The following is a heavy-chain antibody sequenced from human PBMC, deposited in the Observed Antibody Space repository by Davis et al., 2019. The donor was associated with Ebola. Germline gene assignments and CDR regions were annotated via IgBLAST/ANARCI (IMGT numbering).Heavy chain of an antibody. Sequence: GESLKISCAASGFTFSSYGMHWVRQAPGKGLEWVAVISFDGSYKYYADSVKGRFTISRDNSKNTLYLQMNSLRAEDTAVYYCAKAFFAVAGTVEYWGQGTLVTVSS. J-gene: IGHJ4*02. CDR1: GFTFSSYG. V-gene: IGHV3-30*18. CDR3: AKAFFAVAGTVEY. D-gene: IGHD6-19*01. CDR2: ISFDGSYK.